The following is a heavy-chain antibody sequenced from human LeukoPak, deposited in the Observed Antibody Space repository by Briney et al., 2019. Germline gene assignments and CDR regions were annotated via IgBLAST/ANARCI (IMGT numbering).Heavy chain of an antibody. Sequence: GGSLRLSCAASGFTVSSNYMSWVRQAPGKGLQWVSVIYSGNRTSYADSVKGRFTISRDNSKNTLYLQMNRLRAEDTAVYYCARESRVIPTTRDAFDIWSQGTMVTVSS. J-gene: IGHJ3*02. CDR1: GFTVSSNY. CDR2: IYSGNRT. CDR3: ARESRVIPTTRDAFDI. V-gene: IGHV3-66*01. D-gene: IGHD2-2*01.